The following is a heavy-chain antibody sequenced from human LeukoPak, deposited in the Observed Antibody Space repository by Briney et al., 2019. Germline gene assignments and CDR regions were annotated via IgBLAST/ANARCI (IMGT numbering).Heavy chain of an antibody. CDR3: AAELGVWGSYPSDAFDI. CDR1: GFTFTSSA. J-gene: IGHJ3*02. V-gene: IGHV1-58*02. Sequence: ASVKVSCKASGFTFTSSAMQWVRQARGQRLEWIGWIVVGSGNTNYAQKFQERVTITRDMSTSTAYMELSSLRSEDTAVYYCAAELGVWGSYPSDAFDIWGQGTMVTVSS. CDR2: IVVGSGNT. D-gene: IGHD3-16*01.